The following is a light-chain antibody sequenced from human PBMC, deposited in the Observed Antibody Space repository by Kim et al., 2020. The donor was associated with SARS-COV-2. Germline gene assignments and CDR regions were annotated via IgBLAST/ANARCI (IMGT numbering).Light chain of an antibody. CDR1: QSVSSNY. CDR3: QQYSSSPAT. CDR2: GAS. Sequence: EIVLTQSPGTLSLSPGERATLSCRASQSVSSNYLAWYQQKPGQAPRLLIYGASSRATGIPDRFSGSGSGTVFTLTITRLEPEDFAVYYCQQYSSSPATFGQGTKVDIK. V-gene: IGKV3-20*01. J-gene: IGKJ1*01.